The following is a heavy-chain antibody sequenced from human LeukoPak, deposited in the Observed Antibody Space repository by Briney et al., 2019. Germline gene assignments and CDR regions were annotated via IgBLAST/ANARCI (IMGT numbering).Heavy chain of an antibody. J-gene: IGHJ3*02. CDR1: GFTFSSYW. Sequence: GGSLRLSCAASGFTFSSYWMHWVRQAPGKGLVWVSRINSDGSSTSYADSVKGRFTISRDNAKNSLYLQMNSLRAEDTAVYYCASQNIAAAQDAFDIWGQGTMVTVSS. D-gene: IGHD6-13*01. CDR2: INSDGSST. CDR3: ASQNIAAAQDAFDI. V-gene: IGHV3-74*01.